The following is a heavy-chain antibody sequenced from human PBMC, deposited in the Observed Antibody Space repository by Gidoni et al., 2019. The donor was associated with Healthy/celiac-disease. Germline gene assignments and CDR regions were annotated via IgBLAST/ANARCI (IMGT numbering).Heavy chain of an antibody. CDR2: ISYDGSNK. CDR1: GFTFSSYG. V-gene: IGHV3-30*18. D-gene: IGHD4-17*01. CDR3: AKGFDGDYGDGTGSDY. Sequence: QVQLVESGGGVVQPGRSLRLSCAASGFTFSSYGMHWVRQAPGKGLEWVAVISYDGSNKYYADSVKGRFTISRDNSKNTLYLQMNSLRAEDTAVYYCAKGFDGDYGDGTGSDYWGQGTLVTVSS. J-gene: IGHJ4*02.